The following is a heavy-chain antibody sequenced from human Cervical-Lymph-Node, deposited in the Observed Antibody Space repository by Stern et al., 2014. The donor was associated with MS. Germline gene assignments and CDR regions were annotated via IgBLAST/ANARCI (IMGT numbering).Heavy chain of an antibody. D-gene: IGHD1-26*01. CDR3: TTLDRSYPYYYYGMDV. J-gene: IGHJ6*02. V-gene: IGHV3-15*01. Sequence: EVQLLESGGGLVKPGGSLRLSCAASGFTFRNAWMTWIRQAPGKGLEWVGRIKSKTDGGTTDYAAPLKGRFTISRDDSKNTLYLQMNSLKTEDTAVYYCTTLDRSYPYYYYGMDVWGQGTTVTVSS. CDR2: IKSKTDGGTT. CDR1: GFTFRNAW.